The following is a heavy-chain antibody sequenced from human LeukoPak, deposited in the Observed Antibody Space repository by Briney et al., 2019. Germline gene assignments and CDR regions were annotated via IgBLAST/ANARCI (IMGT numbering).Heavy chain of an antibody. D-gene: IGHD3-10*01. CDR2: ISSSDYSR. Sequence: GGSLRLSCAASGFNFSDHYMSWLRQAPGKGLEWLAYISSSDYSRYYADSVKGRFTISRDNTKNSLFLQMSSLRDGDTAVYYCARGKRRFDPWGQGTLVTVSS. CDR1: GFNFSDHY. J-gene: IGHJ5*02. CDR3: ARGKRRFDP. V-gene: IGHV3-11*01.